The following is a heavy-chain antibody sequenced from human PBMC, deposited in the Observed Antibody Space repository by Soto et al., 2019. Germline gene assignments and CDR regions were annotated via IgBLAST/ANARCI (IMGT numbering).Heavy chain of an antibody. CDR3: ARVGTXSAVTTPASYYHYGMDV. D-gene: IGHD4-17*01. CDR2: INPNSGGT. Sequence: ASVKVSCKGSGYTFTGYYMHWVRQAPGQGLAWMGWINPNSGGTNYAQKFQGWVTMTRDTSISTAYMELSRLRSDDTAVYYCARVGTXSAVTTPASYYHYGMDVWGQGTTVTVSS. CDR1: GYTFTGYY. J-gene: IGHJ6*02. V-gene: IGHV1-2*04.